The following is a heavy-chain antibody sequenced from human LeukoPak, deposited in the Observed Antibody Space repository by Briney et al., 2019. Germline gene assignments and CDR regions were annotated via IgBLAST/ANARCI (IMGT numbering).Heavy chain of an antibody. Sequence: GGSLRLSCAASGFTFSDYYMSWIRQAPGKGLEWVSYISSSGSTIYYADSVKGRFTISRDNAKNSLYLQMNSLRAEDTAVYYCAKSGSRDWDYFEYWGQGTLVTASS. J-gene: IGHJ4*02. CDR3: AKSGSRDWDYFEY. D-gene: IGHD6-19*01. CDR2: ISSSGSTI. V-gene: IGHV3-11*01. CDR1: GFTFSDYY.